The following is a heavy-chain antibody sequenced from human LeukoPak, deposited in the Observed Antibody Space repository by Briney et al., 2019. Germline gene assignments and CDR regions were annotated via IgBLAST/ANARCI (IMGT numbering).Heavy chain of an antibody. D-gene: IGHD2-2*02. CDR2: ISGSGATT. V-gene: IGHV3-23*01. CDR1: GFTFSNAW. J-gene: IGHJ4*02. Sequence: GGSHRLSCAASGFTFSNAWMSWVRQAPGKGLEWISAISGSGATTYYADSVTGRFTISRDNSQSTLYLQMNSLRAEDTAVYYCAKDGKYTTSPGDYWGQGTLVTVSS. CDR3: AKDGKYTTSPGDY.